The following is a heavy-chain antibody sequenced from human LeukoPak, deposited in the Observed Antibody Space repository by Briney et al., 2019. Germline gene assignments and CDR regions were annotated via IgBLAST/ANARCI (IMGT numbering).Heavy chain of an antibody. V-gene: IGHV1-18*01. CDR2: ISAYNGNT. D-gene: IGHD2-15*01. CDR3: ARFCSGGSCYAPNYYYGTDV. Sequence: ASVKVSCKASGYTFTSYGISWVRQAPGQGLEWMGWISAYNGNTNYAQKLQGRVTMTTDTSTSTAYMELRSLRSDDTAVYCCARFCSGGSCYAPNYYYGTDVWGQGTTVTVSS. J-gene: IGHJ6*02. CDR1: GYTFTSYG.